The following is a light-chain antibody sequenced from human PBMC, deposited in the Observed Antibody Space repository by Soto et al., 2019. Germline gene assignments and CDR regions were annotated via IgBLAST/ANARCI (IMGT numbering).Light chain of an antibody. CDR2: DVS. J-gene: IGLJ3*02. Sequence: QSALTQRASVSGSPGQSITISCTGTSSDVGGYNYVSWYQQHPGKAPKLMIYDVSNRPSGVSNRFSGSKSGNTASLTISGLQAEDEADYYCSSYTSSSTPYWVFGGGTKLTVL. CDR3: SSYTSSSTPYWV. CDR1: SSDVGGYNY. V-gene: IGLV2-14*01.